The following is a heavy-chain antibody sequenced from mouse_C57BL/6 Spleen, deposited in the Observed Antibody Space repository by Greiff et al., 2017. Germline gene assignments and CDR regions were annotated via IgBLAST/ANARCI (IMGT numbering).Heavy chain of an antibody. Sequence: EVQLQQSGPELVKPGASVKMSCKASGYTFTDYNMPWVKQSHGQSLEWIGYINPNNGGTSYNQKFKGKATLTVNNSSSTAYMELRSLTSEDSAVYACAGQCYGGRFDYWGQGTTLTVSA. J-gene: IGHJ2*01. D-gene: IGHD1-1*01. V-gene: IGHV1-22*01. CDR3: AGQCYGGRFDY. CDR1: GYTFTDYN. CDR2: INPNNGGT.